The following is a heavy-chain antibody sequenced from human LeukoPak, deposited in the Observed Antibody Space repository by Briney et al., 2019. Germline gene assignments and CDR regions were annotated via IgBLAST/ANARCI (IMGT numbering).Heavy chain of an antibody. CDR1: GFTFSSYA. J-gene: IGHJ4*02. D-gene: IGHD3-22*01. Sequence: LTGGSLRLSCAASGFTFSSYAIPWVRQAPGKGLEWVAVISYDGSNKYYADSVKGRFTISRDNSKNTLYLQMNSLRAEDTAVYYCARVTGDYDSSGYSFGFSWLDYWGQGTLVTVSS. V-gene: IGHV3-30-3*01. CDR3: ARVTGDYDSSGYSFGFSWLDY. CDR2: ISYDGSNK.